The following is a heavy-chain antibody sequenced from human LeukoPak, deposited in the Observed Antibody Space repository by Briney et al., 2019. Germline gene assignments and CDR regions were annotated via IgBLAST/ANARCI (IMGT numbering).Heavy chain of an antibody. V-gene: IGHV3-7*03. CDR2: IKQDGSEK. J-gene: IGHJ4*02. CDR1: GFTFSSYW. Sequence: PGGSLRLSCAASGFTFSSYWMSWVRQAPGKGLEWVANIKQDGSEKYYVDSVKGRFTISRDNAKNSLYLQMNSLRAEDTAVYYCARGYRDTMTTPGIYWGQGTLVTVSS. D-gene: IGHD4-17*01. CDR3: ARGYRDTMTTPGIY.